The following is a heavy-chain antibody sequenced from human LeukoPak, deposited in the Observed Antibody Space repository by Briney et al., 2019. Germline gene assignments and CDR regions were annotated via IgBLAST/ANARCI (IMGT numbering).Heavy chain of an antibody. J-gene: IGHJ5*02. CDR3: AKGGLVHRFDP. Sequence: PGGSLRLSCAASGFTFSSYWMSWVGQAPGKGLDWVSGISGSGDNTYYADSVKGRFTISRDNSKNTLYLQMNSLRADDTAVYYCAKGGLVHRFDPWGQGTLVTVSS. CDR2: ISGSGDNT. CDR1: GFTFSSYW. V-gene: IGHV3-23*01.